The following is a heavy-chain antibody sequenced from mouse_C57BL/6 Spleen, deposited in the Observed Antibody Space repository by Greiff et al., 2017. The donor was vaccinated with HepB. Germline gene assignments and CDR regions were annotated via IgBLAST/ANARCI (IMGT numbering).Heavy chain of an antibody. CDR1: GYSITSGYY. CDR3: ARDVPPHAWFAY. J-gene: IGHJ3*01. Sequence: EVQLLESGPGLVKPSQSLSLTCSVTGYSITSGYYWNWIRQFPGNKLEWMGYISYDGSNNYNPSLKNRISITRDTSKNQFFLKLNSVTTEDTATYYCARDVPPHAWFAYWGQGTLVTVSA. V-gene: IGHV3-6*01. CDR2: ISYDGSN.